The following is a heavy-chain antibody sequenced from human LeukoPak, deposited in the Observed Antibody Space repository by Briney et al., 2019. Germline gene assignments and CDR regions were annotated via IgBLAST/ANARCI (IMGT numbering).Heavy chain of an antibody. CDR1: GFTFDDYA. J-gene: IGHJ4*02. Sequence: PGGSLRLSCAAAGFTFDDYAMHWVRQAPGKGLEWVLGISWNSGSIGYADSVKGRFTISRDNAKNSLYLQMNSLRAEDMALYYCAKGPFRGALDYWGQGTLVTVSS. V-gene: IGHV3-9*03. CDR3: AKGPFRGALDY. CDR2: ISWNSGSI. D-gene: IGHD3-16*01.